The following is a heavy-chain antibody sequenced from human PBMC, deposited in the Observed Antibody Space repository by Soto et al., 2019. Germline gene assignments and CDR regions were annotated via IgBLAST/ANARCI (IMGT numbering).Heavy chain of an antibody. D-gene: IGHD1-1*01. CDR2: TYYSGTT. Sequence: SETLSLTCTVSGGSISSYYWSWIRQPPGEGLEWIGYTYYSGTTNYNPSLKSRITMSADTSKNQFSLKLSSVTAADTAVYYCARAVETGGNWFDPWGQGTLVTVSS. J-gene: IGHJ5*02. CDR3: ARAVETGGNWFDP. V-gene: IGHV4-59*01. CDR1: GGSISSYY.